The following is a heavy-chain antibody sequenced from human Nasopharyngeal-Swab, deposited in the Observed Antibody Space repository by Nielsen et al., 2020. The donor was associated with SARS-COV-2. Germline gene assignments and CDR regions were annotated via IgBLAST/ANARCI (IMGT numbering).Heavy chain of an antibody. J-gene: IGHJ4*02. Sequence: GESLKISCAASGFIFSNHWIHWVRQASGKGLVWVSRINSNGVVTGYADSVKGRFTVSRDNAKNTLYLQMSNVTVEDTGVYYCAREYGSGYSSNFDSWGQGTLVTVSS. D-gene: IGHD3-3*01. CDR3: AREYGSGYSSNFDS. CDR2: INSNGVVT. CDR1: GFIFSNHW. V-gene: IGHV3-74*01.